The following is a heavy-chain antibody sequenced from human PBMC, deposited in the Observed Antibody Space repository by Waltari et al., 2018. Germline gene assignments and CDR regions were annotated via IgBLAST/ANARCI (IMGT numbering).Heavy chain of an antibody. CDR2: VDYNGDT. Sequence: QLQLLESGPGLVKPSETLSLTCAVSGDSINSDIYYWAWIRQPPGKGLEWIGSVDYNGDTYYNPSLKSRVTISADASRNRFSLGLSSVTAADTGCYYCAKHGITTTNWSKTSHSWFGPWGQGILVTVSS. CDR1: GDSINSDIYY. J-gene: IGHJ5*02. V-gene: IGHV4-39*02. D-gene: IGHD1-1*01. CDR3: AKHGITTTNWSKTSHSWFGP.